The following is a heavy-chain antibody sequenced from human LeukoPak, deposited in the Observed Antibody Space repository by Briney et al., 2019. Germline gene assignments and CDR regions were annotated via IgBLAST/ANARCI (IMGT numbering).Heavy chain of an antibody. CDR1: GGTFSSCA. CDR2: IIPIFGTA. CDR3: ARDGYKGYYFDY. V-gene: IGHV1-69*13. D-gene: IGHD5-24*01. J-gene: IGHJ4*02. Sequence: SVKVSCKASGGTFSSCAISWVRQAPGQGLEWMGGIIPIFGTANYAQKFQGRVTITADESTSTAYMELSSLRSEDTAVYYCARDGYKGYYFDYWGQGTLVTVSS.